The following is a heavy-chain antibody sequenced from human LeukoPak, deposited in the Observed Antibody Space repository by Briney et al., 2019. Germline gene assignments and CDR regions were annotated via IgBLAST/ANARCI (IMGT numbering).Heavy chain of an antibody. V-gene: IGHV4-59*08. CDR2: IYYSGST. Sequence: SEPLTLPCSVWGDPISSYYGRWLRQPPGKGLEGIGYIYYSGSTNYNPSLKSRVTISVDTSKNQFSLKLSSVTAADTAVYYCARAGAGELYYYYGMDVWAKGPRSPSP. CDR3: ARAGAGELYYYYGMDV. D-gene: IGHD3-10*01. CDR1: GDPISSYY. J-gene: IGHJ6*02.